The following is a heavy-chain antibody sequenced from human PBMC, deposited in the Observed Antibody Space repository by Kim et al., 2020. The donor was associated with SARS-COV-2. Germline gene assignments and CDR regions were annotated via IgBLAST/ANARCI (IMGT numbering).Heavy chain of an antibody. D-gene: IGHD3-10*01. CDR3: AREGGAPGSGSYYYYYYGMDV. Sequence: GGSLRLSCAASGFTFSDYYMSWIRQAPGKGLEWVSYISSSSSYTNYADSVKGRFTISRDNAKNSLYLQMNSLRAEDTAVYYCAREGGAPGSGSYYYYYYGMDVWGQGTTVTVSS. V-gene: IGHV3-11*06. CDR2: ISSSSSYT. J-gene: IGHJ6*02. CDR1: GFTFSDYY.